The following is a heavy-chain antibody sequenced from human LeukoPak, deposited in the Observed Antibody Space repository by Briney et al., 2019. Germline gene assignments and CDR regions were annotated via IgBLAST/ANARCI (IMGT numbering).Heavy chain of an antibody. V-gene: IGHV3-23*01. CDR1: GIVFSNTA. J-gene: IGHJ5*02. CDR3: GKDGGQYSSGPEFDP. Sequence: GRSLRLSCAASGIVFSNTAMNWARQSPGRGLEGVSAISDGGERTFYADCVECRFTIYKDNSKNMVYLQMNSLRADDTAIYYCGKDGGQYSSGPEFDPRGQGALVTVCS. D-gene: IGHD6-19*01. CDR2: ISDGGERT.